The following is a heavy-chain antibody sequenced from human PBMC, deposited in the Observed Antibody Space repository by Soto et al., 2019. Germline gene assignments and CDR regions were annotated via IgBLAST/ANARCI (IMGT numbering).Heavy chain of an antibody. V-gene: IGHV3-9*01. CDR1: GFTFDDYA. Sequence: EVHLVESGGGLVQPGRSLRLSCAASGFTFDDYAMHWVRQAPGKGLEWVSGISWNGGSIVYADSVKGRFTTSRDNAKNSLYLQMNSLRAEDTALYYCAKPASITGLNYYYYMDVWGKGTTVTVSS. CDR2: ISWNGGSI. D-gene: IGHD1-20*01. J-gene: IGHJ6*03. CDR3: AKPASITGLNYYYYMDV.